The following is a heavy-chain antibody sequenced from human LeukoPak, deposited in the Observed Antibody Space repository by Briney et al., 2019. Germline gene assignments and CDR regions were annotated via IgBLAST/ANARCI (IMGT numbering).Heavy chain of an antibody. Sequence: ASVTVSFTASGYTFTSYDINWVRQAPGQGLEWMGWMNPNSGNTGYSQKFQGRVTMTRNTSISTAYMELSSLRSEDTAVYYCARGLGTYGDQDYWGQGTLVTVSS. V-gene: IGHV1-8*01. D-gene: IGHD2-8*01. CDR3: ARGLGTYGDQDY. CDR2: MNPNSGNT. J-gene: IGHJ4*02. CDR1: GYTFTSYD.